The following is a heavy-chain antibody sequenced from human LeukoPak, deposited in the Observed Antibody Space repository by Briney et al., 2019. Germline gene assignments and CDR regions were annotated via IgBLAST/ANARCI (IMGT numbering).Heavy chain of an antibody. CDR3: AKEGGYYYDSSGCYDY. CDR2: ISGSGGST. Sequence: GGSLRLSCAASGFTFSSYAMSWVRQAPGKGLEWVSAISGSGGSTYYADSVKGRFTISRDNSKNTLYLQMNSLRAEDTAVYYCAKEGGYYYDSSGCYDYWGQGTLVTVSS. D-gene: IGHD3-22*01. CDR1: GFTFSSYA. V-gene: IGHV3-23*01. J-gene: IGHJ4*02.